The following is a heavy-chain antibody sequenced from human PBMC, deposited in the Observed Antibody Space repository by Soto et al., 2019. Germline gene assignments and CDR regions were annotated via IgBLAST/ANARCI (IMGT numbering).Heavy chain of an antibody. J-gene: IGHJ6*02. Sequence: GGSLRLSCAASEFSFGGYAMSWVRQAPGKGLEWVSGISGSGGTTFYADSVKGRFTISRDNSESTLYLQMNSLRAEDTAVYYCAKGARGYSPATMDVWGQGTTVTVS. CDR3: AKGARGYSPATMDV. D-gene: IGHD5-18*01. V-gene: IGHV3-23*01. CDR2: ISGSGGTT. CDR1: EFSFGGYA.